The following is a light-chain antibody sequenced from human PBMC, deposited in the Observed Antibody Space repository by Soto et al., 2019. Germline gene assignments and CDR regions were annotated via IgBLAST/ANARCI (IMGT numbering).Light chain of an antibody. V-gene: IGKV3-20*01. CDR1: QSVNSGH. CDR2: GAS. Sequence: IVLTQSPGTLSLSPGERATLSSRASQSVNSGHLAWDQQKPAQAPRLRFYGASNRATGIADRVSGSWSATDFTVTISRLEPADFAVYYCQQYGSSLYTFGQGTKLEIK. J-gene: IGKJ2*01. CDR3: QQYGSSLYT.